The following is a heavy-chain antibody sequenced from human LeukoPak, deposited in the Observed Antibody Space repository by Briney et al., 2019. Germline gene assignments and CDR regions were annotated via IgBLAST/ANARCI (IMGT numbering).Heavy chain of an antibody. Sequence: GGSLRLSCAASGFTFSDYYMSWIRQAPGKGLEWVSYISRSVSTMYYADSVKGRFTISRDNAHNSLYLQMNSLRAEDTAVYCCVKGIKRNTALAFDSWGRGTLVTVSS. CDR1: GFTFSDYY. J-gene: IGHJ4*02. D-gene: IGHD5-18*01. CDR2: ISRSVSTM. CDR3: VKGIKRNTALAFDS. V-gene: IGHV3-11*01.